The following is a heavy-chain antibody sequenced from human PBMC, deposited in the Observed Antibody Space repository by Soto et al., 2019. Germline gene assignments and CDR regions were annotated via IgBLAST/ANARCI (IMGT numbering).Heavy chain of an antibody. CDR1: GYPFSNYA. J-gene: IGHJ6*02. CDR3: ATSTYCSSATCYQWYGMDV. Sequence: QVQLVQSGAEEKKPGASVKVSCKASGYPFSNYAMHWVRQAPGQGLEWMGWTNAGNGNSKYSQKFQGRVTITRDTSANTAYVELDSLRSEDTAVYYCATSTYCSSATCYQWYGMDVWGQGTTVTVSS. D-gene: IGHD2-2*01. V-gene: IGHV1-3*05. CDR2: TNAGNGNS.